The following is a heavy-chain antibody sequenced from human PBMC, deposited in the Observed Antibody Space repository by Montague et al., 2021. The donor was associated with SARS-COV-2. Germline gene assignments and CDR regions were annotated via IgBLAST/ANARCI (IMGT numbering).Heavy chain of an antibody. V-gene: IGHV4-59*01. D-gene: IGHD6-13*01. CDR2: INYSGST. CDR1: GDSMNNYY. Sequence: SETLSLTCTVSGDSMNNYYWSWIRQPPGKGLVWVGYINYSGSTXXXPSXXXRVTLSRDTSKNQFSLRLTSVTAADTAMYFCARAPIYRSSWYAYFDYWGQGTLVTVSS. J-gene: IGHJ4*02. CDR3: ARAPIYRSSWYAYFDY.